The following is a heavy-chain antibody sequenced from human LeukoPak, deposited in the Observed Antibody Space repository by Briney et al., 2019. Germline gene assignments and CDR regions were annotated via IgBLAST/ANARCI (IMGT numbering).Heavy chain of an antibody. D-gene: IGHD3-22*01. CDR1: GFTFSSYG. J-gene: IGHJ4*02. V-gene: IGHV3-23*01. CDR2: ITGSGGDT. CDR3: AKDPYVGGGYHFDS. Sequence: GGSLRLSCAASGFTFSSYGMHWARQAPGNGLEWVSSITGSGGDTYYADSVKGRFTISRDNSKNTLYLQMNSLRAEDTAIYYCAKDPYVGGGYHFDSWGQGSLVTVSS.